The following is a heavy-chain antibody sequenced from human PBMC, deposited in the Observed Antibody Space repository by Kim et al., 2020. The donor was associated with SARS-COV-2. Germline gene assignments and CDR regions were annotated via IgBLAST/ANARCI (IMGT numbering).Heavy chain of an antibody. CDR3: ARLSNSNSRIRYFYFDL. D-gene: IGHD4-4*01. CDR1: GDSISNDF. V-gene: IGHV4-59*08. Sequence: SETLSLTCTVSGDSISNDFWSWIRQPPGKGLEWIGYIYNDGTRNYNPSLKSRLTISLDMSKSQFSLKLVSVTAADTAVSYCARLSNSNSRIRYFYFDLWG. J-gene: IGHJ2*01. CDR2: IYNDGTR.